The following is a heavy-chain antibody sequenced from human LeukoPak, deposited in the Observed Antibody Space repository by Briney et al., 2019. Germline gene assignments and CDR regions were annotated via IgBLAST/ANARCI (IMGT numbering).Heavy chain of an antibody. CDR1: GYTLTGYY. CDR3: AREMGYSYGRQNFDY. V-gene: IGHV1-2*02. J-gene: IGHJ4*02. CDR2: INPNNGGT. Sequence: ASVKVSCKASGYTLTGYYMHWVRQAPGQGLEWMGWINPNNGGTNYAQKFQGRVTMTRDTSISTAYMELSRLRSDDTAVYYCAREMGYSYGRQNFDYWGQGTLVTVSS. D-gene: IGHD5-18*01.